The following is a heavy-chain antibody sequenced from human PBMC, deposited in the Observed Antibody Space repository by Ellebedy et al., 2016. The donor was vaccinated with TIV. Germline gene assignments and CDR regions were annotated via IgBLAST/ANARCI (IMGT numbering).Heavy chain of an antibody. CDR1: GYSFSSYW. CDR3: ARRGFGYYGMDV. CDR2: INPGDSDT. Sequence: PGGSLRLSCKSSGYSFSSYWIGWVRQMPGEGLEWMGIINPGDSDTRYSPSFQGQVTISADKSISTAYLQWSSLKASDTAMYYCARRGFGYYGMDVWGQGTTVTVSS. V-gene: IGHV5-51*01. J-gene: IGHJ6*02. D-gene: IGHD3-10*01.